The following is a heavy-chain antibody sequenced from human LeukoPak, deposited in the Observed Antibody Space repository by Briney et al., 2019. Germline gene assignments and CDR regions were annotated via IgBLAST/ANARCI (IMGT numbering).Heavy chain of an antibody. J-gene: IGHJ4*02. CDR2: ISSSSSYI. V-gene: IGHV3-21*01. CDR3: ARPNYGGNSDKDY. CDR1: GFTFSSYS. D-gene: IGHD4-23*01. Sequence: GGSLRLSCAASGFTFSSYSMNWVRQAPGKGLEWVSSISSSSSYIYYADSVKGRFTISRDNAENSLYLQMNSLRAEDTAVYYCARPNYGGNSDKDYWGQGTLVTVSS.